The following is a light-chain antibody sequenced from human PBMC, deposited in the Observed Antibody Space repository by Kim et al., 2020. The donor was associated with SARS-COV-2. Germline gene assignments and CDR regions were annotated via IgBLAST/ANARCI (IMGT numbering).Light chain of an antibody. CDR1: SSDVGSYSL. V-gene: IGLV2-23*02. CDR2: EVS. Sequence: QSSTSSCTGTSSDVGSYSLVSWYQQHPGKALKLMIYEVSKRPSGVSNRFSGSKSGNTASLTISGLQAEDEADYYCCSYAGSSTSVVFGGGTHLTVL. CDR3: CSYAGSSTSVV. J-gene: IGLJ2*01.